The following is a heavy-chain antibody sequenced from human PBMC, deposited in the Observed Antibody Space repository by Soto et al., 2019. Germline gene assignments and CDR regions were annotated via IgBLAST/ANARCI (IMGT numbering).Heavy chain of an antibody. CDR2: ISAYNGNT. D-gene: IGHD6-6*01. CDR3: AEDGGRSSGGDY. Sequence: QVQLVQSGAEVKKPGASVKVSCKASGYTFTSYGISWVRQAPGQGLEWMGWISAYNGNTNYAQKLQGRVTMTTDTATGRFYVEQSGPRSDDTAGYYRAEDGGRSSGGDYGGQGTLVTVSS. CDR1: GYTFTSYG. V-gene: IGHV1-18*04. J-gene: IGHJ4*02.